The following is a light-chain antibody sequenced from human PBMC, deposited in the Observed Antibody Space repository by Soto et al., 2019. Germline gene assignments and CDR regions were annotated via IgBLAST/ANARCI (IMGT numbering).Light chain of an antibody. J-gene: IGLJ1*01. CDR3: CSYAGRRRV. CDR1: SSDVRSYNL. CDR2: EGS. V-gene: IGLV2-23*01. Sequence: QSVLTQPASVSGSPGQSITISCTGTSSDVRSYNLVSWYQQHPGKAPKLMIYEGSKRPSGVSNRFSGSKSGNTASLTISGLQAEDEADYYCCSYAGRRRVFGTGTKLTVL.